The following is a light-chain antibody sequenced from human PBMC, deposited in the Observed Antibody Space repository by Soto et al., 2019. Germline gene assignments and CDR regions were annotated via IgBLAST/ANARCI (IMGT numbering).Light chain of an antibody. Sequence: QSALTQPASVSGSPGQSITISCTGTSSDVGGYNYVSWYQQHPGKAPKLMIYDVTTRPSGVSNRFSGSKSGNTASLTISGLQAEDEADYYCSSSTSSSTYVFGTGTKLTVL. V-gene: IGLV2-14*01. CDR2: DVT. J-gene: IGLJ1*01. CDR3: SSSTSSSTYV. CDR1: SSDVGGYNY.